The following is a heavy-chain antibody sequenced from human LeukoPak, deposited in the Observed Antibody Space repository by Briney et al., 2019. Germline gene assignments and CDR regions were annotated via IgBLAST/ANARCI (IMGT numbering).Heavy chain of an antibody. CDR2: ISAYNGNT. CDR1: GYTFTSYG. J-gene: IGHJ4*02. Sequence: ASVKVSCKASGYTFTSYGISWVRQAPGQGLEWMGWISAYNGNTNYAQKLQGRVTMTTDTSTSTAYMELRSLRSDDTAVYYCTRVHYPLARTYTGVFDYWGQGTLVTVSS. V-gene: IGHV1-18*01. D-gene: IGHD4-23*01. CDR3: TRVHYPLARTYTGVFDY.